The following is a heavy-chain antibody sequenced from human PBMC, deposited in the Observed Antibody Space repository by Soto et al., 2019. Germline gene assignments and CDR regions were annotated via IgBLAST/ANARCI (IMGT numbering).Heavy chain of an antibody. V-gene: IGHV3-30-3*01. J-gene: IGHJ6*02. CDR3: ARSPEAYYGMDV. CDR2: ISYDGSNK. Sequence: GGSLRLSCAASGFTFSSYAMHWVRQAPGKGLEWVAVISYDGSNKYYADSVKGRFTISRDNSKNTLYLQMNSLRAEDTAVYYCARSPEAYYGMDVWGQGTTVTVSS. CDR1: GFTFSSYA.